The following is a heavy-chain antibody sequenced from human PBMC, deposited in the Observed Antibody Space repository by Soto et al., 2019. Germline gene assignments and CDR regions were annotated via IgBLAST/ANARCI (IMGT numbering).Heavy chain of an antibody. CDR2: IIPIFGTA. CDR1: GGTFSSYA. Sequence: SVKVSCKASGGTFSSYAISWVRQAPGQGLEWVGGIIPIFGTANYAQKFQGRVTITADESTSTAYMELSSLRSEDTAVYYCARDRIAAAVAYFDYWGQGTLVTVSS. CDR3: ARDRIAAAVAYFDY. D-gene: IGHD6-13*01. J-gene: IGHJ4*02. V-gene: IGHV1-69*13.